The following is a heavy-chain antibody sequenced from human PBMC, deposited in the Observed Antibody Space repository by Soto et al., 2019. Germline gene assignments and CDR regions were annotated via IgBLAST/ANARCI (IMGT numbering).Heavy chain of an antibody. CDR2: MNPNSGNT. J-gene: IGHJ5*02. CDR1: GYTFTSYD. V-gene: IGHV1-8*01. CDR3: ARGYAGHFEFWRFDP. D-gene: IGHD3-3*01. Sequence: QVQLVQSGAEVKKPGASVKVSCKASGYTFTSYDINWVRQATGQGLEWMGWMNPNSGNTGYTQKFQGRDTMTRNRAISTAYMGLSSLRSEDTAVYYCARGYAGHFEFWRFDPWGQGALGSVSS.